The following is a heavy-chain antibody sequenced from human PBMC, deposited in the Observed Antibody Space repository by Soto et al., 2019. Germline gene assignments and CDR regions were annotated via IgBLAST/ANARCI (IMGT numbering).Heavy chain of an antibody. CDR3: ATSSRDRITVFGEVMNPPFVNWFDL. D-gene: IGHD3-3*01. CDR1: GFTMSNYV. V-gene: IGHV3-23*01. CDR2: ITRTSGTT. J-gene: IGHJ5*02. Sequence: PGGSLRLSCVTSGFTMSNYVMNWVRQAPGRGLEWISAITRTSGTTYYADSVKGRSTVARDNSKNTLFLQLSNLRADDTATYYCATSSRDRITVFGEVMNPPFVNWFDLWGQGTLVTVSS.